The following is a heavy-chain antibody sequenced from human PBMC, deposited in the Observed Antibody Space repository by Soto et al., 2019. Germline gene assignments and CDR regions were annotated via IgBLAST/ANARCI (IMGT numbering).Heavy chain of an antibody. Sequence: GESLKISCKGSGYSFTSYWIGWVRQMPGKGLEWMGIIYPGDSDTRYNPSFQGQVTISADKSITTTYLRWTSLKASDTAIYYCAASIFYYGMDVWGQGTTVTVSS. V-gene: IGHV5-51*01. CDR1: GYSFTSYW. CDR2: IYPGDSDT. CDR3: AASIFYYGMDV. J-gene: IGHJ6*02.